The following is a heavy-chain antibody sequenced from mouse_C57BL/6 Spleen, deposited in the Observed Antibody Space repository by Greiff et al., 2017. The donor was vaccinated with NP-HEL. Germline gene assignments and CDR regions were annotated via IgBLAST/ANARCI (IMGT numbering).Heavy chain of an antibody. Sequence: VQLQQPGAELVKPGASVKMSCKASGYTFTSYWITWVKQRPGQGLEWIGDIYPGSGSTNYNEKFKSKATLTVDTSSSTAYMQLSSLTSEDSAVYYCARRDGYYSHWYFEVWGTGTTVTVAS. CDR1: GYTFTSYW. J-gene: IGHJ1*03. V-gene: IGHV1-55*01. CDR2: IYPGSGST. CDR3: ARRDGYYSHWYFEV. D-gene: IGHD2-3*01.